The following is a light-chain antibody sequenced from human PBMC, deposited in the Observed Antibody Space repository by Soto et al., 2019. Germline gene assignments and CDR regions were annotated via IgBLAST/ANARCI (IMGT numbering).Light chain of an antibody. CDR3: QQRSNWPPVIT. V-gene: IGKV3-11*01. CDR1: QSFSGY. Sequence: DILLTQSPATLSLSPGERATLSCRASQSFSGYLAWYQQKPGQAPRLLIYDASKRATGIPARFSGRGSGTDFTLPLSSLEPEDFAVYYCQQRSNWPPVITFGQGTRLEIK. J-gene: IGKJ5*01. CDR2: DAS.